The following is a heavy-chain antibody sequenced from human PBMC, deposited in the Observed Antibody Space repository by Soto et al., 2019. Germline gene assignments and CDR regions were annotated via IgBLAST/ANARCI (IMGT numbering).Heavy chain of an antibody. D-gene: IGHD6-19*01. CDR2: MNPNSGNT. Sequence: ASVKVSFKASGYTFTSYDINWVRQATGQGLEWMGWMNPNSGNTGYAQKFQGRVTMTRNTSMSTVYMELSSLRSEDTAVYYCASQRVAVDNWFDPWGQGTLVTVSS. CDR1: GYTFTSYD. J-gene: IGHJ5*02. V-gene: IGHV1-8*01. CDR3: ASQRVAVDNWFDP.